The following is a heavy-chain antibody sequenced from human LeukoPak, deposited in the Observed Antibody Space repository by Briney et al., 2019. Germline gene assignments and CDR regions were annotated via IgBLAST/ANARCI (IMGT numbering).Heavy chain of an antibody. CDR2: IWYDGSNK. D-gene: IGHD1-26*01. V-gene: IGHV3-33*08. Sequence: PGGSLRLSCAASGFTFSSYAMSWVRQAPGKGLEWVAVIWYDGSNKYYADSVKGRFTISRDNSKNTLYLQMNSLRAEDTAVYYCARDHSPLGATDYFDYWGQGTLVTVSS. CDR3: ARDHSPLGATDYFDY. J-gene: IGHJ4*02. CDR1: GFTFSSYA.